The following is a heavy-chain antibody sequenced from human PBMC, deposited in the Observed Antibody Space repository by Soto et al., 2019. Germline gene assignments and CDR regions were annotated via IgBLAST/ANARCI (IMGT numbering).Heavy chain of an antibody. V-gene: IGHV1-46*01. CDR3: ARYDYNGYYYDY. D-gene: IGHD4-4*01. CDR2: INPSGGST. J-gene: IGHJ4*02. Sequence: GASVKVSCKASGYTFGTYYMHWVRQAPGQGYEWMGIINPSGGSTTYAQKFQGRVTMTRDTSTTTVYMELSSLKSEDTAVYYCARYDYNGYYYDYWGQGTLVTVSS. CDR1: GYTFGTYY.